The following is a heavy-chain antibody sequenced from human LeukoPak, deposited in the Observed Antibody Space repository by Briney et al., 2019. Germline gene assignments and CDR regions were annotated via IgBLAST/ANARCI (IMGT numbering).Heavy chain of an antibody. CDR1: GFTFSDYY. Sequence: GGSLRLSCAAPGFTFSDYYMSWIRQAPGKGLEWVSYISSSSSYTNYADSVKGRFTISRDNAKNSLYLQMNSLRAEDTAVYYCARWRFGDQSIDIWGQGTMVTVSS. D-gene: IGHD3-10*01. V-gene: IGHV3-11*06. CDR2: ISSSSSYT. CDR3: ARWRFGDQSIDI. J-gene: IGHJ3*02.